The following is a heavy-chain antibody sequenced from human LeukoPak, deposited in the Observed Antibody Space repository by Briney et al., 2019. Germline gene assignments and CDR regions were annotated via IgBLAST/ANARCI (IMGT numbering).Heavy chain of an antibody. J-gene: IGHJ4*02. D-gene: IGHD3-16*01. V-gene: IGHV3-13*01. CDR1: GFTLSNYD. CDR3: VRSQGGNAEFDY. Sequence: GGSLRLSCAASGFTLSNYDMHWVRQATGKGLEWVSRMGIVGDTYYSGSVKGRFTVSRENAKNSLNLQMNSLRAGDTALYYCVRSQGGNAEFDYRGQGTLVTVSS. CDR2: MGIVGDT.